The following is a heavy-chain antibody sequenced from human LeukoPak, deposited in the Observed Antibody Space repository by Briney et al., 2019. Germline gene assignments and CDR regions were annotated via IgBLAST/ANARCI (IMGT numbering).Heavy chain of an antibody. CDR3: ARDLGGQGYGGGY. D-gene: IGHD2-21*01. J-gene: IGHJ4*02. CDR2: INPSDGTT. V-gene: IGHV1-46*01. Sequence: ASVKMSCTGSGYIFTSYYIQWVRQAPGQGLEWMGIINPSDGTTSYAQKFQGRVTMTRDTSTSTVYMELSSLRSEDTAVYYCARDLGGQGYGGGYWGQGTLVTVSS. CDR1: GYIFTSYY.